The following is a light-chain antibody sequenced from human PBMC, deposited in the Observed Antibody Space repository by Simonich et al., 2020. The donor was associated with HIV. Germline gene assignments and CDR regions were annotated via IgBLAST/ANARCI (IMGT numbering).Light chain of an antibody. V-gene: IGKV1-39*01. CDR3: QQSYSTPHT. CDR2: AAS. CDR1: QSISSD. J-gene: IGKJ2*01. Sequence: DIQMTQSPSSLSASVGDRVSITCRASQSISSDLSWYQQKPGKAPKLLIYAASSLQSEVPSRFSGSGSGTDFTLTISSLQPEDFATYWCQQSYSTPHTFGQGTKLVIK.